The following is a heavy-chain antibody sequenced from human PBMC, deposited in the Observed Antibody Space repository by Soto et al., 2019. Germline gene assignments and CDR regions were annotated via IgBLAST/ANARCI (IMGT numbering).Heavy chain of an antibody. J-gene: IGHJ4*02. CDR1: GFTFSNYA. CDR3: AKSKPLVPAASDYFDY. V-gene: IGHV3-23*01. D-gene: IGHD2-2*01. Sequence: VQLLESGGGLVQPGGSLRLSCEASGFTFSNYAMSWVRQAPGKGLEWVSGISTSGGSTFYADSMKGRFAISRDNSKNTLYLLMSGLRAEDTAVYYCAKSKPLVPAASDYFDYWGQGTLVAVSS. CDR2: ISTSGGST.